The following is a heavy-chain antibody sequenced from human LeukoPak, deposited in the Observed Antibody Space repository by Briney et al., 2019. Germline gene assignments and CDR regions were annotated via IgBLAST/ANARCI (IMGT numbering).Heavy chain of an antibody. J-gene: IGHJ4*02. Sequence: PGGSLRLSCAASGFTFSDYYMSWIRQAPGKGLEWVSCISSSGSTIYYTDSVKGRFTISRDNAKNSLYLQMNSLRAEDTAVYYCARENNRYCSGGSCYYLDYWGQGTLVTVSS. CDR2: ISSSGSTI. V-gene: IGHV3-11*01. D-gene: IGHD2-15*01. CDR1: GFTFSDYY. CDR3: ARENNRYCSGGSCYYLDY.